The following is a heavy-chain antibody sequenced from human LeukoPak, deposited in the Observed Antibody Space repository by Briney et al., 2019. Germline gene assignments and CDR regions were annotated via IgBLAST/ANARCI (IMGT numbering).Heavy chain of an antibody. V-gene: IGHV3-23*01. D-gene: IGHD3-22*01. J-gene: IGHJ3*02. Sequence: VQPGGSLRLSCAASGFPFNSYAMSWVRQAPGKGLEWVSAISGSGGSTYYADSVKGRFTISRDNSKNTLYLQMNSLRAEDTAVYYCAKSTYYYDSSGYYDNAFDIWGQGTMVTVSS. CDR1: GFPFNSYA. CDR3: AKSTYYYDSSGYYDNAFDI. CDR2: ISGSGGST.